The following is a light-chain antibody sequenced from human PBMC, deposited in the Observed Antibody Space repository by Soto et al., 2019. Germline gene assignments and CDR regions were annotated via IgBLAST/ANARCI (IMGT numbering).Light chain of an antibody. J-gene: IGLJ1*01. CDR3: SSYGGSSSDV. Sequence: QSVLTQPAAVSESPGQSITISCTGTSSDIGSYNLVSWYQQHPGKAPQVVIFEVNKRPSGVSSRFSGSKSGNTASLTISGLQAEDEADYFCSSYGGSSSDVFGSGTKLTVL. CDR1: SSDIGSYNL. V-gene: IGLV2-23*02. CDR2: EVN.